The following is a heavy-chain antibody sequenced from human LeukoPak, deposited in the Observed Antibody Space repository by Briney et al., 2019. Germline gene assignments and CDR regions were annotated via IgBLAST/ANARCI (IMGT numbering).Heavy chain of an antibody. CDR2: IYHSGST. V-gene: IGHV4-4*02. CDR1: GGSISSSNW. J-gene: IGHJ3*02. CDR3: ARVLGYCSGGSCPVTDAFDI. D-gene: IGHD2-15*01. Sequence: SGTLSLTCAVSGGSISSSNWWSWVRQPPGKGLEWIGEIYHSGSTNYNPSLKSRVTISVDKSKNQFSLKLSSVTAADTAVYYCARVLGYCSGGSCPVTDAFDIWGQGTMVTVSS.